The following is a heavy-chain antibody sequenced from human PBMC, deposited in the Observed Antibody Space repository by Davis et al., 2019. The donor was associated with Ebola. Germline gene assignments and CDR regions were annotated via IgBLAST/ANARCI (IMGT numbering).Heavy chain of an antibody. CDR2: ISYDGSNK. CDR1: GFTFSSYA. J-gene: IGHJ3*02. Sequence: PGGSLRLSCAASGFTFSSYAMHWVRQAPGKGLEWVAVISYDGSNKYYADSVKGRFTISRDNSKNTLYLQMNSLRAEDTAVYYCAKGRDPSDAFDIWGQGTMVTVSS. CDR3: AKGRDPSDAFDI. V-gene: IGHV3-30-3*01.